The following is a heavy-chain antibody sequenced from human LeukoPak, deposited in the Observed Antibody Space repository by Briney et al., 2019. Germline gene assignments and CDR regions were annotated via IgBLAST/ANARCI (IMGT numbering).Heavy chain of an antibody. CDR2: IYSGGST. D-gene: IGHD3-10*01. CDR3: ARGTVTMVDY. V-gene: IGHV3-66*01. J-gene: IGHJ4*02. CDR1: GFTVSSNY. Sequence: GGSLRLSCAAYGFTVSSNYMSWVRQDQGRGLEWVSVIYSGGSTYYADSVKGRFTISRDNSKNTLFLQMNSLRAGDTAVYYCARGTVTMVDYWGQGTLVTVSS.